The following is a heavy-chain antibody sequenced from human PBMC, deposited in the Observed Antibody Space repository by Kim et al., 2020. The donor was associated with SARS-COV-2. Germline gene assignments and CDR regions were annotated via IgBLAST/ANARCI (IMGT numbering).Heavy chain of an antibody. CDR3: ARQPDYYGSEFDY. V-gene: IGHV4-39*01. CDR2: IYYSGST. Sequence: SETLSLTCTVSGGSISSSSYYWGWIRQPPGKGLEWIGSIYYSGSTYYNPSLKSRVTISVDTSKNHFSLKLRSVTAADTAVYYCARQPDYYGSEFDYWGQGTLVTGYS. CDR1: GGSISSSSYY. J-gene: IGHJ4*02. D-gene: IGHD3-10*01.